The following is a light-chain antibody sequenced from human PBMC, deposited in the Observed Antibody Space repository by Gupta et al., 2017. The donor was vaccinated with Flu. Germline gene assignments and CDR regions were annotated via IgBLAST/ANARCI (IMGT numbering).Light chain of an antibody. J-gene: IGKJ2*01. CDR1: QSINSW. CDR3: QQYNSFPYT. Sequence: DIQMPPSPSTLSASVGDRVTITCRASQSINSWLAWYQQKPGKAPKVLIYKASTLPSGVPSRISGSGSGTEFTLTISSLQPDDFAVYFCQQYNSFPYTFGQGTKLEIK. CDR2: KAS. V-gene: IGKV1-5*03.